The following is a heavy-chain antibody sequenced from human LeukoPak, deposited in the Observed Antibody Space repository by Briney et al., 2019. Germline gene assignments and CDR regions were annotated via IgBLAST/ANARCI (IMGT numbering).Heavy chain of an antibody. Sequence: HPGASLRLSCAASGFTFSSYAMSWVRQAPGKGLEWVSAISGSGGSTYYADSVKGRFTISRDNSKNTLYLQMNSLRAEDTAVYYCAKRPSGGSWSPPHFDYWGQGTLVTVSS. CDR3: AKRPSGGSWSPPHFDY. D-gene: IGHD2-15*01. CDR1: GFTFSSYA. CDR2: ISGSGGST. J-gene: IGHJ4*02. V-gene: IGHV3-23*01.